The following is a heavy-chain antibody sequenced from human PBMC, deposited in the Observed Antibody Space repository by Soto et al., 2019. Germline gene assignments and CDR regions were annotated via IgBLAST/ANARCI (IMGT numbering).Heavy chain of an antibody. CDR2: INSDESSI. D-gene: IGHD2-2*01. CDR1: GFTFGTYW. V-gene: IGHV3-74*03. J-gene: IGHJ4*02. CDR3: ARAVPNCSSTTCPFDY. Sequence: HPGGSLRLSCAASGFTFGTYWMHWVRQAPGRGLVWISRINSDESSITYADSVKGRFTISRDNAKSTLYLQMNSLRAEDTAVYYCARAVPNCSSTTCPFDYWGQGTLVTVSS.